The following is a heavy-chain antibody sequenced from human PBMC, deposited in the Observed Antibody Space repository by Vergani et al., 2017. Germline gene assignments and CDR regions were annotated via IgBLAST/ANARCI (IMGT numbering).Heavy chain of an antibody. Sequence: QVQVVQSGAEVKKSGASVTVSCKTSGYTFSYYYMHWVRQAPGQGLEWMGIINPSGGHTNYAQKFQGRVTMIRETSTSTVYMELSSLRSEDTAIYYCARGDYGSLTGYRYWGQGTLVTVSA. D-gene: IGHD3-9*01. V-gene: IGHV1-46*03. J-gene: IGHJ4*02. CDR3: ARGDYGSLTGYRY. CDR2: INPSGGHT. CDR1: GYTFSYYY.